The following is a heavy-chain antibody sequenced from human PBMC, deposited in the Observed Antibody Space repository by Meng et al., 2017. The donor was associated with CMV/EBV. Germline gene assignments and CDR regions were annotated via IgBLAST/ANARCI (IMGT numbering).Heavy chain of an antibody. Sequence: GGSLRLSCAASGFTFSSYWMHCVRQAPGKGLVWVSRINSDGSSTSYPDSVKGRFTISRDNAKNTLYLQMNSLRAEDTAVYYCAREDYYYYYGMDVWGQGTTVTVSS. CDR3: AREDYYYYYGMDV. V-gene: IGHV3-74*01. CDR1: GFTFSSYW. J-gene: IGHJ6*02. CDR2: INSDGSST.